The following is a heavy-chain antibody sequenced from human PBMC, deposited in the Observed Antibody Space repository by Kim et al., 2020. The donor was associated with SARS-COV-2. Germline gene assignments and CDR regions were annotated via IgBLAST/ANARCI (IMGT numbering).Heavy chain of an antibody. Sequence: VQGRFTISSDNSKNTLYLQMNRLRSEDTAVYYCANPRGGVAAAPYYGMDVWGQETTVTVSS. D-gene: IGHD6-13*01. CDR3: ANPRGGVAAAPYYGMDV. V-gene: IGHV3-23*01. J-gene: IGHJ6*02.